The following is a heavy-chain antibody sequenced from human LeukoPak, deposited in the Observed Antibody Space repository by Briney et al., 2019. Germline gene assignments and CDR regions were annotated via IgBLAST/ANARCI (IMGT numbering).Heavy chain of an antibody. CDR2: INPNSGGT. J-gene: IGHJ4*02. V-gene: IGHV1-2*02. CDR3: ARDLGSGSYYKGYFDY. Sequence: GASVKVSCKASGYTFTGYYMHWVRQAPGQGLEWMGWINPNSGGTNYAQKFQGRVTMTRDTSISTAYMELSRLRSDDTAVYYCARDLGSGSYYKGYFDYWGQGTLVTVSS. CDR1: GYTFTGYY. D-gene: IGHD1-26*01.